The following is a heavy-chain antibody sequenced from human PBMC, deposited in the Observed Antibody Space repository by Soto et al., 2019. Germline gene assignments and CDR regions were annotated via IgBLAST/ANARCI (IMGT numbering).Heavy chain of an antibody. V-gene: IGHV2-5*02. Sequence: QITLKESGPTLVKPTQTLTLTCTFSGFSLSARGMGVGWIRQPPGKALEWLALIYWDADKWYSPSLRSRLTITEDTPKNQVVLTMTNMDPLDTATYYCAHRSRGWQYYFPYWGQGTLVTVSS. CDR2: IYWDADK. J-gene: IGHJ4*02. CDR3: AHRSRGWQYYFPY. CDR1: GFSLSARGMG. D-gene: IGHD6-19*01.